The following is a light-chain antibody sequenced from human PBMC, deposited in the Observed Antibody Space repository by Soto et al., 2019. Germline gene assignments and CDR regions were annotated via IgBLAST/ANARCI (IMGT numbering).Light chain of an antibody. CDR1: QSVSSN. Sequence: EIVLTQSPATLSVSPGERATLSCRASQSVSSNLAWYQQKPGQAPRLLIYGASTRAPGIPARFSGSGSGTEFTSHLRSLPFGDFGVYYLPQHNNLPLTFGGGAKVEIQ. CDR2: GAS. J-gene: IGKJ4*01. CDR3: PQHNNLPLT. V-gene: IGKV3-15*01.